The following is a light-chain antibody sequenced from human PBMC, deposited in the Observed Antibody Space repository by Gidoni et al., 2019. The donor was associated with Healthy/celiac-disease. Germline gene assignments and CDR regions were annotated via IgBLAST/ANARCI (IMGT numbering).Light chain of an antibody. J-gene: IGKJ4*01. Sequence: DSQMTKSPSSLSASVGDRVTITCRASQSISSYLNWYQQKPGKAPKLLIYAASSLQSGVPSRFSGSGSGTDFTLTISSLQPEDFATYYCQQSYSTPTFGGXTKVEIK. CDR3: QQSYSTPT. CDR1: QSISSY. V-gene: IGKV1-39*01. CDR2: AAS.